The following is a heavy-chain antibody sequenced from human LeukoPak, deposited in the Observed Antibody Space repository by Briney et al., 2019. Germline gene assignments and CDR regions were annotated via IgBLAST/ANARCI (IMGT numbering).Heavy chain of an antibody. D-gene: IGHD5-24*01. Sequence: SETLSLTCTVSGYSISSGYYWGWIRQPPGKGLEWIGSIYHSGSTYYNPSLKSRVTMSVDTSKNQFSLKLSSVTAADTAVYYCARAGDGLDYWGQGTLVTVSS. CDR3: ARAGDGLDY. V-gene: IGHV4-38-2*02. J-gene: IGHJ4*02. CDR1: GYSISSGYY. CDR2: IYHSGST.